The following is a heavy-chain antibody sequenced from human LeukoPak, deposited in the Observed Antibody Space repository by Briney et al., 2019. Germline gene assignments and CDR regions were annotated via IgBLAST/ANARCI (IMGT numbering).Heavy chain of an antibody. J-gene: IGHJ1*01. V-gene: IGHV4-61*02. CDR2: IYTSGST. CDR3: ARDEGLWFGEPLEYFQH. D-gene: IGHD3-10*01. Sequence: SETLSLTCTVSGGSISSGSYYWSWIRQPAGKGLEWIGRIYTSGSTNYNPSLKSRVTISVDTSKNQFSLKLSSVTAADTAVYYCARDEGLWFGEPLEYFQHWGQGTLVTVSS. CDR1: GGSISSGSYY.